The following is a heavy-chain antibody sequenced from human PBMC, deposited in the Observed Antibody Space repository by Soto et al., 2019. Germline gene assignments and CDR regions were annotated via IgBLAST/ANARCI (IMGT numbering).Heavy chain of an antibody. CDR2: IWYDGSNK. V-gene: IGHV3-33*01. CDR3: ARGAILTGYYYYGMDV. CDR1: GFTFSSYG. D-gene: IGHD3-9*01. J-gene: IGHJ6*02. Sequence: GGPLRLFCAASGFTFSSYGMHWVRQAPGKGLEWVAVIWYDGSNKYYADSVKGRFTISRDNSKNTLYLQMNSLRAEDTAVYYCARGAILTGYYYYGMDVWGQGTTVTVSS.